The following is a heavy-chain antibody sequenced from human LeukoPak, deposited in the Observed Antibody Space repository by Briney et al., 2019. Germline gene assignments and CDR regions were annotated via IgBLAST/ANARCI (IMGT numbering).Heavy chain of an antibody. D-gene: IGHD3-10*01. Sequence: GGSLRLSCAASGFTFSSYGMHWVRQAPGKGLEWVAVISYDGSNKYYADSVKGRFTISRDNSKNTLYLQMNSLRAEDTAVYYCAKDRLGTYYYGSGSYRGAFDIWGQGTMVTVSS. CDR2: ISYDGSNK. CDR1: GFTFSSYG. V-gene: IGHV3-30*18. J-gene: IGHJ3*02. CDR3: AKDRLGTYYYGSGSYRGAFDI.